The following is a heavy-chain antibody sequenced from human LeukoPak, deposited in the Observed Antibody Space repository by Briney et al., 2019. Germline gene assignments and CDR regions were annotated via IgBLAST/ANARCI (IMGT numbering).Heavy chain of an antibody. J-gene: IGHJ3*02. Sequence: SQTLSLTCTVSGGSISSGDYYWSWIRQPPGKGLEWIGYIYYSGSTYYNPSLKSRVTISVDTSKNQFSLKLSSVTAADTAVYYCARAPRAWGGGGDAFDIWGQGTMVTVSS. CDR1: GGSISSGDYY. V-gene: IGHV4-30-4*01. D-gene: IGHD3-16*01. CDR2: IYYSGST. CDR3: ARAPRAWGGGGDAFDI.